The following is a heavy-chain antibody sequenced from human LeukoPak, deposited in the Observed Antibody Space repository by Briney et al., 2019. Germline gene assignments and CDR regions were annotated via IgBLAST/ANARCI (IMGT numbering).Heavy chain of an antibody. CDR3: ARVWGSIDY. Sequence: GASVKVSCKTSGYTFTNYDINWVRQATGQGLEWMGWMNPKSGNTGSAQRFQGRVTLTRDTSISTAYMELSSLRSKDTAVYYCARVWGSIDYWGQGTLVTVSS. D-gene: IGHD7-27*01. V-gene: IGHV1-8*01. CDR2: MNPKSGNT. CDR1: GYTFTNYD. J-gene: IGHJ4*02.